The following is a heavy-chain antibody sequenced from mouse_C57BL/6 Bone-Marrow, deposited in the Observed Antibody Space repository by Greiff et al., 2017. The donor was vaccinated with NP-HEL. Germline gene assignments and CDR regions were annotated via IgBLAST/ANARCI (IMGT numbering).Heavy chain of an antibody. CDR2: ISNGGGST. D-gene: IGHD1-2*01. CDR1: GFTFSDYY. Sequence: EVQLVESGGGLVQPGGSLKLSCAASGFTFSDYYMYWVRQTPEKRLEWVAYISNGGGSTYYPDTVKGRFTISRDNAKNTLYLQMSRLKSEDTAMYYCARQGYYGLWFAYWGQGTLVTVSA. CDR3: ARQGYYGLWFAY. J-gene: IGHJ3*01. V-gene: IGHV5-12*01.